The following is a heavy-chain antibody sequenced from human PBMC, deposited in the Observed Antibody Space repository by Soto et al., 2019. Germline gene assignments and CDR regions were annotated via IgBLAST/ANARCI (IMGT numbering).Heavy chain of an antibody. Sequence: SGTPSLTRTASCGSLSSGGYFLGWIRQHPGKGLEWIGYIYYSGSTYYNPSLKSRLTISVDTSKNQFSLKLSSVTAADTAVYYCAKRLRWNWFDPWGQGTLVTVSS. CDR1: CGSLSSGGYF. V-gene: IGHV4-31*03. CDR2: IYYSGST. D-gene: IGHD4-17*01. CDR3: AKRLRWNWFDP. J-gene: IGHJ5*02.